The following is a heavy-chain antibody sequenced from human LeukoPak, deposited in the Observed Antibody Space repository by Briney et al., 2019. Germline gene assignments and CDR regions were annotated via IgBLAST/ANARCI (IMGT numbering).Heavy chain of an antibody. D-gene: IGHD4-17*01. CDR1: GFTVSSNY. J-gene: IGHJ6*02. Sequence: GGSLRLSCAASGFTVSSNYMSWVRQAPGKGLEWVSVIYSGGSTYYADPVKGRFTISRDNSKNTLYLQMNSLRAEDTAVYYCATERGGPGDYIDYYGMDVWGQGTTVTVSS. V-gene: IGHV3-66*01. CDR2: IYSGGST. CDR3: ATERGGPGDYIDYYGMDV.